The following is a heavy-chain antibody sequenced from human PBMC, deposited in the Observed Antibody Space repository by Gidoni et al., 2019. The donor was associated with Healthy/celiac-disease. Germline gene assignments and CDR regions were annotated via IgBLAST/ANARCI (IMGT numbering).Heavy chain of an antibody. CDR3: ARELSSLIRGHDAFDI. Sequence: QVQLQESGPGLVKPSETLSLTCTVSGGSISNYYWRWIRQPSGKGLEWIGYIYYSGSTSYNPYLKSRVTISVDTSKKQFSLRLTSVTAADTAVYYCARELSSLIRGHDAFDIWGQGTMVTVSS. J-gene: IGHJ3*02. CDR1: GGSISNYY. V-gene: IGHV4-59*01. CDR2: IYYSGST. D-gene: IGHD3-10*01.